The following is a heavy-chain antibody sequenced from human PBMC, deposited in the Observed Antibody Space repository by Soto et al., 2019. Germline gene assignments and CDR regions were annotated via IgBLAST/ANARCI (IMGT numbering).Heavy chain of an antibody. CDR3: AKDRTSTAICSLSDP. CDR1: GFTSSSHA. Sequence: EVQLLESGGGLVQPGGSLRLSCVAAGFTSSSHAMTWVRQAPGKGLEWVSAISGNDGSTYYADSVKGRFTISRDKSKNTLFLQMNSLRVEDTAIYSLAKDRTSTAICSLSDPWGQGTLVTVSS. J-gene: IGHJ5*02. CDR2: ISGNDGST. V-gene: IGHV3-23*01. D-gene: IGHD2-2*01.